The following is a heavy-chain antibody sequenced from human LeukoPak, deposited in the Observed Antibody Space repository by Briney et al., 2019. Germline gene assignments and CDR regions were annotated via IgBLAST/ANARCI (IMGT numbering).Heavy chain of an antibody. V-gene: IGHV3-30*02. CDR2: TRNDGRDK. CDR3: AKSYNGLDF. J-gene: IGHJ4*02. Sequence: GGSLRLSCAASGFTFSTSVMHWVRQAPGKGLEWVALTRNDGRDKYYRDSVKGRFTISRDISQNTLYLEMHNLKPEDTGIYYCAKSYNGLDFWGQGTMVTVSS. D-gene: IGHD2-8*01. CDR1: GFTFSTSV.